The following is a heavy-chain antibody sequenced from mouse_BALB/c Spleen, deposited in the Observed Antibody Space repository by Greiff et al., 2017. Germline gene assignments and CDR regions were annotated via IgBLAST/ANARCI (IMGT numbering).Heavy chain of an antibody. CDR1: GFTFSSYG. D-gene: IGHD2-3*01. CDR3: AREGWALYYFDY. V-gene: IGHV5-6-3*01. CDR2: INSNGGST. J-gene: IGHJ2*01. Sequence: EVKLVESGGGLVQPGGSLKLSCAASGFTFSSYGMSWVRQTPDKRLELVATINSNGGSTYYPDSVKGRFTISRDNAKNTLYLQMSSLKSEDTAMYYCAREGWALYYFDYWGQGTTLTVSS.